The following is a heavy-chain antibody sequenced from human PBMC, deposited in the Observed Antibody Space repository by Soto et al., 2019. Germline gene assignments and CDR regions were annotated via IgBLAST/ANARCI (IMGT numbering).Heavy chain of an antibody. CDR2: IWYDGSNK. J-gene: IGHJ6*02. CDR3: ARDNNYYGMDV. V-gene: IGHV3-33*01. Sequence: GGSLRLSCAASGFTFSSYGMHWVRQAPGKWLEWVAVIWYDGSNKYYADSVKGRFTISRDNSKNTLYLQMNSLRAEDTAVYYCARDNNYYGMDVWGQGXTVTVYS. CDR1: GFTFSSYG.